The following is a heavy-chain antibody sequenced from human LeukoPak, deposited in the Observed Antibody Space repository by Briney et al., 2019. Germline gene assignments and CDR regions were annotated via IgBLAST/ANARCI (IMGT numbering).Heavy chain of an antibody. CDR2: IYHSGSI. CDR1: GGSISSSNW. J-gene: IGHJ4*02. V-gene: IGHV4-4*02. Sequence: SETLSLTCAVSGGSISSSNWWGWVRQPPGKGLEWIGEIYHSGSINYNPSLKSRVTISVDKPKNQFSLNLSSVTAADTAVYYCARGEWLRAFDYWGQGTLVTVSS. CDR3: ARGEWLRAFDY. D-gene: IGHD5-12*01.